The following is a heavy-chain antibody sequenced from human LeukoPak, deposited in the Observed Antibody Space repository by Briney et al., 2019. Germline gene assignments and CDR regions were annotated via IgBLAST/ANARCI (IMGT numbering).Heavy chain of an antibody. CDR3: ARIMKIAAAAFDY. CDR2: ISSSGNTI. J-gene: IGHJ4*02. Sequence: GGPLRLSCAASGFTFSRYEMNWVRQAPGKGLEWDSYISSSGNTIYYADSVKGRFTISRDNAKNSLYLQMNSLRAEDTAVYYCARIMKIAAAAFDYWGQGTLVTVSS. CDR1: GFTFSRYE. V-gene: IGHV3-48*03. D-gene: IGHD6-13*01.